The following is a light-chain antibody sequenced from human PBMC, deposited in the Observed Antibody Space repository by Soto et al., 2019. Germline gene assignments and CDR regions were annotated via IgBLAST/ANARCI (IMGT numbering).Light chain of an antibody. CDR2: KAS. CDR3: QQYHGYSLT. V-gene: IGKV1-5*03. J-gene: IGKJ1*01. CDR1: QTISSW. Sequence: DIPMTQSPSTLSGSVGDRVTITCRASQTISSWLAWYQQKPGKAPKLLIYKASTLKSGVPSRFSGSGSGTEFTLTISSLQPDDFATYYCQQYHGYSLTFGQGTKVDIK.